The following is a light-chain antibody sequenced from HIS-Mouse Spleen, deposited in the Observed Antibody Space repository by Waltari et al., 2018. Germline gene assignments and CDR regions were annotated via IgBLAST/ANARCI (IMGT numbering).Light chain of an antibody. Sequence: EIVLTQSPGTLSLSPGERATPSCRASQSVSSSYLAWYQQKPGQAPRLIIYGASSRATGIPDRFSGSGSGTDFTLTISRLEPEDFAVYYCQQYGSSWTFGQGTKVEIK. CDR2: GAS. J-gene: IGKJ1*01. CDR3: QQYGSSWT. CDR1: QSVSSSY. V-gene: IGKV3-20*01.